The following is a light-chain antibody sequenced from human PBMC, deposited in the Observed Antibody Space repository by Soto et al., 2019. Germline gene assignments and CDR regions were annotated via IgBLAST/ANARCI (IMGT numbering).Light chain of an antibody. V-gene: IGKV3-20*01. CDR3: QQYGSSPPIT. CDR2: DAS. Sequence: IVLTQSPGTLSLSPGERATLSCRASQSVSSSYLAWYQQKPGQAPRLLIYDASTRATDIPDRFSGSGFGTDFTLTISRLEPEDFAVYYCQQYGSSPPITFGQGTRREIE. J-gene: IGKJ5*01. CDR1: QSVSSSY.